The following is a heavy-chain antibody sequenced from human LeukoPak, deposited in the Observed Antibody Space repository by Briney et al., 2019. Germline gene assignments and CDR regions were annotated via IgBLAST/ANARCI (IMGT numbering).Heavy chain of an antibody. Sequence: PGGSLRLSCAASGFTFSSYEMNWVRQAPGKGLEWVSYISSGGSTIYYADSVKGRFTISRDNAKNSLYLQMNSLRAEDTAVYYCARSYYFYDFWSGYYNWGQGTLVTVSS. CDR1: GFTFSSYE. V-gene: IGHV3-48*03. D-gene: IGHD3-3*01. J-gene: IGHJ4*02. CDR3: ARSYYFYDFWSGYYN. CDR2: ISSGGSTI.